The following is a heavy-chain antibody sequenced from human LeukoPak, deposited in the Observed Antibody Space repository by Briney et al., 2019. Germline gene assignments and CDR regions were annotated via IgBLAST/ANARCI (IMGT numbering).Heavy chain of an antibody. CDR2: INHSGST. Sequence: PSETLSLTCAVYGGSFSGYYWSWIRQPPGKGLEWIGEINHSGSTNYNPSLKSRVTISVDTSKNQFSLKLSSVTAADTAVYYCAGGRRRWLQFGGGFDYWGQGTLVTVSS. D-gene: IGHD5-24*01. V-gene: IGHV4-34*01. CDR3: AGGRRRWLQFGGGFDY. CDR1: GGSFSGYY. J-gene: IGHJ4*02.